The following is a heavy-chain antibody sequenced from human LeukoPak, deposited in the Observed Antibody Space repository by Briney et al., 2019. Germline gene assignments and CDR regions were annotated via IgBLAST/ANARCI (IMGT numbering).Heavy chain of an antibody. CDR3: ASGGYSYWYFDL. J-gene: IGHJ2*01. CDR2: IYYSGST. CDR1: GGSLSSYY. Sequence: SETLSLTCTVSGGSLSSYYWSWIRQPPGKGLEWIGHIYYSGSTSYNPSLKSRVTISVDTSKNQFSLKLSSVTAADTAVYYCASGGYSYWYFDLWGRGTLVTVSS. D-gene: IGHD5-12*01. V-gene: IGHV4-59*01.